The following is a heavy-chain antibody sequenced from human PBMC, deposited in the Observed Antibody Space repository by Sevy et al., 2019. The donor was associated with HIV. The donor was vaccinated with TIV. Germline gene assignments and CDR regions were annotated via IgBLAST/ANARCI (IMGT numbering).Heavy chain of an antibody. CDR3: ARPTSGLYEYEPLDNARFYGMDV. V-gene: IGHV3-21*01. CDR1: GFTFRSYS. J-gene: IGHJ6*02. D-gene: IGHD3-3*01. Sequence: GGSLRLSCAASGFTFRSYSMNWVRQAPGRGLEWVSSITSSSSFIFYADSVKGRFTISRDNAKNSLFLQMNTLRAEDTAVYYCARPTSGLYEYEPLDNARFYGMDVWGQGTTVTVSS. CDR2: ITSSSSFI.